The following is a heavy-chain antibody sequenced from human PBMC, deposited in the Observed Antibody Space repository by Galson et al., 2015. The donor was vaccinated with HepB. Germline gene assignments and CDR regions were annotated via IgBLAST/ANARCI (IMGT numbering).Heavy chain of an antibody. V-gene: IGHV1-3*01. D-gene: IGHD6-13*01. CDR1: GYTFTSYA. CDR3: ARWGQQLTRYYYYGMDV. J-gene: IGHJ6*02. Sequence: SVKVSCKASGYTFTSYAMHWVRQAPGQRLEWMGWINAGNGNTKYSQKFQGRVTITRDTSASTAYMELSSLRSEDTAVYYCARWGQQLTRYYYYGMDVWGQGTTVTVSS. CDR2: INAGNGNT.